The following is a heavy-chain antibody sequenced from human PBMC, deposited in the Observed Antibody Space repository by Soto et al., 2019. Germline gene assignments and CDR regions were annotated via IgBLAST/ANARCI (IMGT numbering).Heavy chain of an antibody. D-gene: IGHD2-2*03. CDR2: INHSGST. CDR1: GGSISSYY. Sequence: SETLSLTCTVSGGSISSYYWTWIRQPPGTGLEWIGEINHSGSTNYNPSLKSRVTMSVDTSKNHFSLKLISVTTADTAVYFCAREGNLGRWIQPLDSWGQGTLVTVSS. J-gene: IGHJ4*02. V-gene: IGHV4-34*01. CDR3: AREGNLGRWIQPLDS.